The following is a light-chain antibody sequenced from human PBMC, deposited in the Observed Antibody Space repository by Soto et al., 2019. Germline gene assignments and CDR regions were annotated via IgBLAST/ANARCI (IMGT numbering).Light chain of an antibody. CDR1: SSVVSGYNC. Sequence: AMTQPASVSVSPGQSITIYWAGTSSVVSGYNCGSWYQQHAGKAPKLMIYEVSNQPSEVSNRFSGYKSGNTAPLTISGLQAEDEAEYYCSAYTSSSTSYVFGTGTKVTVL. V-gene: IGLV2-14*01. J-gene: IGLJ1*01. CDR2: EVS. CDR3: SAYTSSSTSYV.